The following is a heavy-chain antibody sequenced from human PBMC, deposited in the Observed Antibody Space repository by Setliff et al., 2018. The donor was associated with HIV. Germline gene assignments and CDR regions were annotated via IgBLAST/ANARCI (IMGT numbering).Heavy chain of an antibody. V-gene: IGHV1-69*10. CDR3: ARDLSSGSYFGYIDY. J-gene: IGHJ4*02. Sequence: SVKVSCKASGGTFSSYAISWVRQAPGQGLEWMGGIIPILGIANYAQKFQGRVTMPRDTSTSTGYMELSSLRSEDTAVYYCARDLSSGSYFGYIDYWGQGTLVTVSS. CDR2: IIPILGIA. CDR1: GGTFSSYA. D-gene: IGHD1-26*01.